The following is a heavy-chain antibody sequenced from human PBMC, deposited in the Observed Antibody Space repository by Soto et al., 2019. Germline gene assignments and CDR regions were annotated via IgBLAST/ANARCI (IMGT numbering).Heavy chain of an antibody. CDR1: GGSISSSSYY. V-gene: IGHV4-39*01. D-gene: IGHD3-10*01. Sequence: SETLSLTCTVSGGSISSSSYYWGWIRQPPGKGLEWIGSIYYSGSTYYNPSLKSRVTISVDTSKNQFSLKQSSVTAADTAVYYCARSLLLWFGELSEHDAFDIWGQGTMVTVSS. CDR2: IYYSGST. CDR3: ARSLLLWFGELSEHDAFDI. J-gene: IGHJ3*02.